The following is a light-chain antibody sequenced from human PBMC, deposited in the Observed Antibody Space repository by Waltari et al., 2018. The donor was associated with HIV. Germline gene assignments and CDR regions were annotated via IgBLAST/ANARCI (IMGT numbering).Light chain of an antibody. CDR1: ALPKQY. CDR2: KDT. V-gene: IGLV3-25*03. J-gene: IGLJ3*02. CDR3: QSADSSGTWV. Sequence: SYELTQPPSVSVSPGQTARIPCSGDALPKQYAYWYHQKPGQAPALVIYKDTERPSGIPERFAGSSSGTTVTLTISGVQAEDEADYYCQSADSSGTWVFGGGTKLTVL.